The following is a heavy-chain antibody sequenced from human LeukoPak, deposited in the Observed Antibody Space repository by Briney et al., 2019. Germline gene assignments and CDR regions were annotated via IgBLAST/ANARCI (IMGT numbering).Heavy chain of an antibody. CDR3: ARDSRPGSGWYSLGWGY. CDR1: GCTFSSYE. D-gene: IGHD6-19*01. Sequence: PGGSLRLSCAASGCTFSSYEMNWVRQAPGKGPEWVSYISSSGSTIYYADSVKGRFTISRDNAKNSLYLQMNSLRAEDTAVYYCARDSRPGSGWYSLGWGYWGQGTLVTVSS. CDR2: ISSSGSTI. J-gene: IGHJ4*02. V-gene: IGHV3-48*03.